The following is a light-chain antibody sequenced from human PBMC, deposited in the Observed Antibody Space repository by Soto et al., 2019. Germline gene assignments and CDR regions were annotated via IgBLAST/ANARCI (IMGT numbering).Light chain of an antibody. Sequence: QSVLTQPPSVSGAPGQRVTISCTGSRSNIGAGYDVHCYQRLPGTAPKVLIYNNNNRPSGVPDRFSGSKSGTSASLAITGLQAEDEADYYCQSYDSSLSGSYVFGTGTKVTVL. CDR1: RSNIGAGYD. J-gene: IGLJ1*01. V-gene: IGLV1-40*01. CDR3: QSYDSSLSGSYV. CDR2: NNN.